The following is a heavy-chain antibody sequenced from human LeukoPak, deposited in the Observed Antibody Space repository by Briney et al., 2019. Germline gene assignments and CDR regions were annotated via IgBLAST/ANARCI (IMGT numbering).Heavy chain of an antibody. CDR2: IYYSGST. J-gene: IGHJ4*01. V-gene: IGHV4-39*07. D-gene: IGHD3-16*01. CDR1: GGSISSSSYY. Sequence: WETLSLTCTVSGGSISSSSYYWGWIRQPPGKGLEWIGSIYYSGSTYYNPSLKSRVTISVDTSKNQFSLKLSSVTAADTAVYYCARDHGPIMRWGQEPWSPSPQ. CDR3: ARDHGPIMR.